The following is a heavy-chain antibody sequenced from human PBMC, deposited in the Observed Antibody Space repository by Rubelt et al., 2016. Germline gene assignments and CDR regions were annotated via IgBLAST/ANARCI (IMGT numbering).Heavy chain of an antibody. D-gene: IGHD2-2*01. CDR2: ISSSSSTI. Sequence: EVQLVESGGGLVKPGGSLRLSCAASGFTFSSYSMNWVRQAPGKGLEWVSYISSSSSTIYYADSVKVRFTIARDNAKNSLYLQMNSLRAGDTAVYYCTTAPGYCSSTSCPSYYYGMDVWGQGTTVTVSS. CDR1: GFTFSSYS. J-gene: IGHJ6*02. CDR3: TTAPGYCSSTSCPSYYYGMDV. V-gene: IGHV3-48*01.